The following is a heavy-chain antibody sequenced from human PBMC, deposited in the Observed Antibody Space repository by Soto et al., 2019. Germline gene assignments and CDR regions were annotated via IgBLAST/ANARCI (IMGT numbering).Heavy chain of an antibody. CDR3: ARVGGSSPYWYDP. CDR2: IYYSGST. CDR1: GASISSGGY. Sequence: PSETLSLTCTVSGASISSGGYWSWIRPHPGKGLEWIGYIYYSGSTNYNPSLKSRVTISVDTSKNQFSLKLSSVTAADTAVYYCARVGGSSPYWYDPWGQGTLVTVSS. J-gene: IGHJ5*02. D-gene: IGHD1-26*01. V-gene: IGHV4-61*08.